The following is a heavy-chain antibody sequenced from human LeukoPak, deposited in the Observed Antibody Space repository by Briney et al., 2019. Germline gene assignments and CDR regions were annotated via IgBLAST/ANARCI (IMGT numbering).Heavy chain of an antibody. CDR1: GFTFGDYA. V-gene: IGHV3-49*04. Sequence: PGRSLRLFCTASGFTFGDYAMSWVGQGPGKGLEWVGFIRSEAYGGTTEYAASVKGRFTISRDDSKSIAYLQMNSLKTEDTAVYYCTRDRSWFGDLHSPYYYYYFIDVWREGTTVTVSS. CDR2: IRSEAYGGTT. J-gene: IGHJ6*03. CDR3: TRDRSWFGDLHSPYYYYYFIDV. D-gene: IGHD3-10*01.